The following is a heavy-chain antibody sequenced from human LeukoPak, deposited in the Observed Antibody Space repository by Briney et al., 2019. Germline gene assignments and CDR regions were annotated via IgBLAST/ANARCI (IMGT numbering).Heavy chain of an antibody. Sequence: GGSLRLSCATSGLTFSSYSMNWVRQAPGKGLEWVSYISGSSSTIYYADSVKGRFTISRDNSKNTLYLQMNSLRAEDTAVYYCAKDAEEQWPAFDIWGQGTMVTVSS. V-gene: IGHV3-48*01. CDR1: GLTFSSYS. CDR2: ISGSSSTI. CDR3: AKDAEEQWPAFDI. J-gene: IGHJ3*02. D-gene: IGHD6-19*01.